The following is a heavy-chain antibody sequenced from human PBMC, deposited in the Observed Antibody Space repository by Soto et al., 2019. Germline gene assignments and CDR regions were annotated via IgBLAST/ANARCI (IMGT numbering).Heavy chain of an antibody. CDR3: ARDRGAMVMDTPLLPWYYYYYGMDV. V-gene: IGHV3-30-3*01. Sequence: QVQLVESGGGVVQPGRSLRLSCAASGFTFSSYAMHWVRQAPGKGLEWVAVISYDGSNKYYADSVKGRFTISRDNSKNTLYLQMNSLRAEDTAGYYCARDRGAMVMDTPLLPWYYYYYGMDVWGQGTTVTVSS. CDR1: GFTFSSYA. J-gene: IGHJ6*02. CDR2: ISYDGSNK. D-gene: IGHD5-18*01.